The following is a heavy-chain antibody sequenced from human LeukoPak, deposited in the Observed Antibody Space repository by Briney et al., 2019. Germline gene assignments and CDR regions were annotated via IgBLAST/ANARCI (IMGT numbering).Heavy chain of an antibody. CDR1: GGSISSYY. J-gene: IGHJ3*02. CDR2: IYYSGST. Sequence: SETLSLTCTVSGGSISSYYWSWIRQPPGKGLEWIGYIYYSGSTNYNPSLKSRVTISVDTSKNQFSLKLSSVTAADTAVYYCATDGLGYAFDIWGQGTMVTVSS. V-gene: IGHV4-59*12. D-gene: IGHD5-12*01. CDR3: ATDGLGYAFDI.